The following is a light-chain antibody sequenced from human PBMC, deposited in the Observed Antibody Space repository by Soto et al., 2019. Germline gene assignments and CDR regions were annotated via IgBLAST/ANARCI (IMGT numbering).Light chain of an antibody. J-gene: IGKJ1*01. V-gene: IGKV3-15*01. CDR2: GAS. CDR3: QQYNSWLWT. CDR1: QSVSSK. Sequence: ELGITHSPDPLSLSPGDAATRSGMASQSVSSKLAWYQQKPGQAPRLLIYGASTRATGIPARFSGSGSGTEFTLIISSLQSEDSAVYYCQQYNSWLWTFGQGTKVDIK.